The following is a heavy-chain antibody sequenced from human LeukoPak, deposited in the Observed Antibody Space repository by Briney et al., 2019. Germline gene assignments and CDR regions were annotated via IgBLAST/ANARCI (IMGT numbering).Heavy chain of an antibody. CDR1: GCTFRNYG. CDR2: IRYDGSNK. Sequence: GSLRLSCAASGCTFRNYGMHWVRQAPGKGLEWVAFIRYDGSNKYYADSVKGRFSISRDNSKNTLYLQMNSLRAEDTAVYYCAKDSPTIFGVLIPGGPGSYWGQGTLVTVSS. J-gene: IGHJ4*02. CDR3: AKDSPTIFGVLIPGGPGSY. D-gene: IGHD3-3*01. V-gene: IGHV3-30*02.